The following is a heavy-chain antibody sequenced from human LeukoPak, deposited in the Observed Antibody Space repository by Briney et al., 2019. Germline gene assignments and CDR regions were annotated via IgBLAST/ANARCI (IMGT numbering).Heavy chain of an antibody. CDR1: GFTFSSYA. CDR3: ARDAGTVGITMIVVGFDY. J-gene: IGHJ4*02. CDR2: ISYDGSNK. Sequence: PGRSLRLSCAASGFTFSSYAMYWVRQSPGKGLEWVAVISYDGSNKYYADSVKGRFTISRDNSKNTLYLQMNSLRAEDTAVYYCARDAGTVGITMIVVGFDYWGQGTLVTVSS. D-gene: IGHD3-22*01. V-gene: IGHV3-30*04.